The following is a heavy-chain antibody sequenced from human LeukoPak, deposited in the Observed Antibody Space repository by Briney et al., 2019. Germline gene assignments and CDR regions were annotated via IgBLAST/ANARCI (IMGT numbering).Heavy chain of an antibody. V-gene: IGHV3-74*01. J-gene: IGHJ5*02. CDR2: VNPDGSSI. D-gene: IGHD5-24*01. CDR1: GFAFSTYW. Sequence: GGSLRLSCAASGFAFSTYWMHWVRQTPGKGLAWVSRVNPDGSSINYADSVKGRFTISRDNAKSTLYPQMKSVTAEDTAVYYCATAGNYRFDNWGQGILVTVSS. CDR3: ATAGNYRFDN.